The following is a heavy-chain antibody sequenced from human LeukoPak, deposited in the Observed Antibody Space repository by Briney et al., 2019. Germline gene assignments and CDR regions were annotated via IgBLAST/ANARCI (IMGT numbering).Heavy chain of an antibody. CDR2: ISSSSSTI. V-gene: IGHV3-48*01. CDR1: GFTFSSYS. CDR3: ARGMATIPFDY. Sequence: GGSLRLSCAASGFTFSSYSMNWVRQAPGKGLEWVSYISSSSSTIYYADSVKGRFTISRDNSKNTLYLQMNSLRAEDTAVYYCARGMATIPFDYWGQGTLVTVSS. J-gene: IGHJ4*02. D-gene: IGHD5-24*01.